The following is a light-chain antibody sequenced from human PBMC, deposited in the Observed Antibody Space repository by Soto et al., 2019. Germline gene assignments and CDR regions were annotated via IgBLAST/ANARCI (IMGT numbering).Light chain of an antibody. CDR1: QNIYTW. Sequence: IQMTQSPSSLSASVGDRVTITCQASQNIYTWLAWYQQKPGIAPKLLIHKASTLESGVPSRFSGSGFGTEFTLTISGLQPEDSATYYCQQYERYSTFGQGTKVDI. J-gene: IGKJ1*01. CDR2: KAS. V-gene: IGKV1-5*03. CDR3: QQYERYST.